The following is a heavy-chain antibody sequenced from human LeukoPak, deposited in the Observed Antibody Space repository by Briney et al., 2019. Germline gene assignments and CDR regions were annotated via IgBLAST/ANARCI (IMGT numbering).Heavy chain of an antibody. CDR3: TTMSTYDFWSGFNGHYYMDV. Sequence: GGSLRLSXAASGFTFSNAWMSWVGQAPGKGLEWVGRIKSKTDGETTDYAAPVKGRFTISRDDSKNTLYLQMNSLKTEDTAVYYCTTMSTYDFWSGFNGHYYMDVWGKGTTVTVSS. J-gene: IGHJ6*03. CDR2: IKSKTDGETT. V-gene: IGHV3-15*01. D-gene: IGHD3-3*01. CDR1: GFTFSNAW.